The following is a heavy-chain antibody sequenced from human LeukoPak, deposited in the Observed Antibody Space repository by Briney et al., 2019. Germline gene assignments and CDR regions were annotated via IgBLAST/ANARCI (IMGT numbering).Heavy chain of an antibody. Sequence: GASVKVSCKASGYTFTTYDSNWVRQATGQGLEWMGWMNPNSGNTGYAQKFQGRVTMTRNTSMSTAYMELNSLRSEDTAVYYCARANYYGSGKKDLDYWGQGTLVTVSS. CDR3: ARANYYGSGKKDLDY. J-gene: IGHJ4*02. CDR1: GYTFTTYD. D-gene: IGHD3-10*01. V-gene: IGHV1-8*01. CDR2: MNPNSGNT.